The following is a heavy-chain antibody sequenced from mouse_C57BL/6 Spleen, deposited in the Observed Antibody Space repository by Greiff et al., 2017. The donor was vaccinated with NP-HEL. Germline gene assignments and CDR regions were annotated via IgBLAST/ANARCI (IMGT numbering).Heavy chain of an antibody. CDR2: IDPADGET. CDR3: ARDGSSLDV. D-gene: IGHD1-1*01. Sequence: VQLQQSGAELVKPGASVKLSCTASGFNIKDYYMHWVKQRTEQGLEWIGRIDPADGETKYAPEFQGTAPITADTSSNTAYLQLSSLTSEDTAVYYCARDGSSLDVWGTGTTVTVSS. J-gene: IGHJ1*03. CDR1: GFNIKDYY. V-gene: IGHV14-2*01.